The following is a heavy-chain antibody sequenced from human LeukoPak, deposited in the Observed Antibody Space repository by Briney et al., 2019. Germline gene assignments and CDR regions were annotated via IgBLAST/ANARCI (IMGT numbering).Heavy chain of an antibody. D-gene: IGHD3-16*01. J-gene: IGHJ3*02. CDR2: IDWDDDK. V-gene: IGHV2-70*11. Sequence: SGPTLVNPTQTLTLTCTFSGFSLSTSGMCVSWIRQPPGKALEWLARIDWDDDKYYSTSLKTRLTISKDTSKNQVVLTMTSMDPVDTATYYCARDTLYKMHAFDIWGQGTMVTVSS. CDR1: GFSLSTSGMC. CDR3: ARDTLYKMHAFDI.